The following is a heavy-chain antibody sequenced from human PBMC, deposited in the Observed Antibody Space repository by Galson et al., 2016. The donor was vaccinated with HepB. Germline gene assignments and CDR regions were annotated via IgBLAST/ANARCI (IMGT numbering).Heavy chain of an antibody. D-gene: IGHD3-22*01. Sequence: PALVKPTQTLTLTCNVSGFSLNNGRMGVSWIRQPPGKALEWLAHIFSINDRSYKSPLRSRLTISKDTPRSQVVLTMTDMDPADTATYFCARTYFYDSRVYYFDYWGQGALVTVSS. CDR2: IFSINDR. J-gene: IGHJ4*02. V-gene: IGHV2-26*01. CDR3: ARTYFYDSRVYYFDY. CDR1: GFSLNNGRMG.